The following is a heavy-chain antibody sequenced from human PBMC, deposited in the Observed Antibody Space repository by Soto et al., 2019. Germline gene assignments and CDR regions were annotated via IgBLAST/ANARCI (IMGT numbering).Heavy chain of an antibody. Sequence: QVQLLQSGAEVKKPGSSVRVSCEASGGTFRTYAISWVRQAPGQGIEWMGEIIPIFGTVNYAQKFQGRVTITADESTTTVYMDLRSLRSEDTAVYYCAKGAVAGTPTSYYYYGMDVWGHATTVTVSS. CDR2: IIPIFGTV. CDR3: AKGAVAGTPTSYYYYGMDV. D-gene: IGHD6-19*01. CDR1: GGTFRTYA. J-gene: IGHJ6*02. V-gene: IGHV1-69*12.